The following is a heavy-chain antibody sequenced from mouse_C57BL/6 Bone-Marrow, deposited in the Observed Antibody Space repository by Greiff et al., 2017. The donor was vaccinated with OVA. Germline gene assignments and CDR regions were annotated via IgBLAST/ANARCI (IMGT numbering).Heavy chain of an antibody. D-gene: IGHD4-1*01. CDR2: ISSGGSYT. V-gene: IGHV5-6*02. CDR3: ARRPTGTWFAY. Sequence: EVKLMESGGDLVKPGGSLKLSCAASGFTFSSYGMSWVRQTPDKRLEWVATISSGGSYTYYPDSVKGRFTISRDNAKNTLYLQMSSLKSEDTAMYYCARRPTGTWFAYWGQGTLVTVSA. CDR1: GFTFSSYG. J-gene: IGHJ3*01.